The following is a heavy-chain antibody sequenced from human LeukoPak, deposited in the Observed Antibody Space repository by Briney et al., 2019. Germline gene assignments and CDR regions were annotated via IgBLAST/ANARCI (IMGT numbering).Heavy chain of an antibody. CDR2: IYYSGST. CDR1: GGSISSSSYY. D-gene: IGHD2-2*01. V-gene: IGHV4-39*01. CDR3: ARGSRSRYCSSTSCKNWFDP. J-gene: IGHJ5*02. Sequence: SETLSLTCTVSGGSISSSSYYWGWIRQPPGKGLEWIGSIYYSGSTYYNPSLKSRVTISVDTSKNQFSLKLSSVTAADTAVYYCARGSRSRYCSSTSCKNWFDPWGQGTLVTVSS.